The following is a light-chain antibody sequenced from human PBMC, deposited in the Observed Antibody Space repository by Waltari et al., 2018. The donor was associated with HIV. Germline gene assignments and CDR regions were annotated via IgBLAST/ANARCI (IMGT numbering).Light chain of an antibody. Sequence: QSVLTQPPSVSEAPRQRVTISCSGSSSNIGNNAVNWYQHLPGKAPKLLIYYDDLLPSGVSDRFSGSKSGTSASLAISGLQSEDEGDYYCAAWDDSRNGVVFGGGTKLTVL. J-gene: IGLJ2*01. CDR3: AAWDDSRNGVV. V-gene: IGLV1-36*01. CDR2: YDD. CDR1: SSNIGNNA.